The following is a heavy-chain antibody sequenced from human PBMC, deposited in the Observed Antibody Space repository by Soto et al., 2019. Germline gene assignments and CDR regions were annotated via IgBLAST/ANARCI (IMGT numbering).Heavy chain of an antibody. CDR1: GDSISSSGYY. J-gene: IGHJ4*02. Sequence: QLHMQESGPGPVKPSETLSLTCTVSGDSISSSGYYWAWIRQPPGKGLEWIGNIDYSGSTYYNPSLKSRVAFSVDTSKNQFSLKVTSVTAADTAVYYCARHVSDSGFEYYFDQWGQGTLVTVSS. CDR3: ARHVSDSGFEYYFDQ. D-gene: IGHD5-12*01. V-gene: IGHV4-39*01. CDR2: IDYSGST.